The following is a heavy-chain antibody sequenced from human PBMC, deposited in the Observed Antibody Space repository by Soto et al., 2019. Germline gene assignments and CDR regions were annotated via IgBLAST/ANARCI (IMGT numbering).Heavy chain of an antibody. CDR1: GGSISSGDYY. Sequence: PSETLSLTCSVSGGSISSGDYYWNWIRQSPGKGLEWIGSILYTGKTHYNPSLKSRLTISVDASKNEFSLRLSSVTAADTALYYCARTEDGYNTNFEYWGQGALVTVSS. J-gene: IGHJ4*02. CDR2: ILYTGKT. D-gene: IGHD5-18*01. V-gene: IGHV4-30-4*01. CDR3: ARTEDGYNTNFEY.